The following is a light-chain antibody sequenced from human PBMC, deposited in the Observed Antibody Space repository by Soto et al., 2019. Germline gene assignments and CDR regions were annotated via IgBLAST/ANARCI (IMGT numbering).Light chain of an antibody. Sequence: QSALTQPRSVSGSPGQSVTISCTGTSSDVGRYNYVSWYQQHPGKAPKLMIYDVTMRPSGVPDRFSGSKSGNTASLTISGPQAEDEAHYYCCSFAGSYTGVFGTGTKVTAL. CDR3: CSFAGSYTGV. V-gene: IGLV2-11*01. CDR2: DVT. CDR1: SSDVGRYNY. J-gene: IGLJ1*01.